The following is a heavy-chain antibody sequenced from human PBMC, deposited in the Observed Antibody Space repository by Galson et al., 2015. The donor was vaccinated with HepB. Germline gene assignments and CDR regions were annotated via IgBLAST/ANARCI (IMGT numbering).Heavy chain of an antibody. Sequence: QSGAEVKKPGESLKISCKGSGYTFTNYWIGWVRQMPGKGLEWMGIVFPGDPDTRYSPSFQGQVTISADTSINTAYLQWSSLKASDTAIYYCARRSSLSLDPWGQGTLVTVSS. CDR2: VFPGDPDT. J-gene: IGHJ5*02. D-gene: IGHD6-6*01. CDR1: GYTFTNYW. V-gene: IGHV5-51*01. CDR3: ARRSSLSLDP.